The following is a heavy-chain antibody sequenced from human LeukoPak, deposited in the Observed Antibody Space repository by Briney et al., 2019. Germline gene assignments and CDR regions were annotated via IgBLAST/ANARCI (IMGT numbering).Heavy chain of an antibody. CDR1: GFTFSTSW. CDR2: TNSDGSNP. J-gene: IGHJ4*02. V-gene: IGHV3-74*01. D-gene: IGHD2-8*01. CDR3: ARDRPCINGVCYTDFDY. Sequence: PGGSLRLSCGASGFTFSTSWMNWVRQAPGKGLVWVSQTNSDGSNPNYADSVKGRFTNSRDNANNTLYLQMNSLRALDTAVYYCARDRPCINGVCYTDFDYWGRGTLVTVSS.